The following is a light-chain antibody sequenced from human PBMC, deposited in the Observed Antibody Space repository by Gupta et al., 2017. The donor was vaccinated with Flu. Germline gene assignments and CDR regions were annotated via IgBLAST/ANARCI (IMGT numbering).Light chain of an antibody. CDR3: SSYTSSSTRV. Sequence: SITISCTGTSSDVGGYNYVSWYQQHPGEAPKLMIYEVSNRPSGGANRFSGSKAGNTAALTISGLQAEDEADYYCSSYTSSSTRVFGTGTKVTVL. J-gene: IGLJ1*01. CDR1: SSDVGGYNY. V-gene: IGLV2-14*01. CDR2: EVS.